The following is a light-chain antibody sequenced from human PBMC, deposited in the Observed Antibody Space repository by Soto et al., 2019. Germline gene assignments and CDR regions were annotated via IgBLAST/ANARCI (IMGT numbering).Light chain of an antibody. CDR1: SSDVGGYNY. Sequence: QSVLTQPASVSGSPGQSITISCTGTSSDVGGYNYVSWYQQHPGKAPKLIIYEVSNRPSGASNRFSGSKSGNTASLTISGLQAEDEADYYCSSYTSSSTPYVFGTGTKVTVL. J-gene: IGLJ1*01. CDR2: EVS. V-gene: IGLV2-14*01. CDR3: SSYTSSSTPYV.